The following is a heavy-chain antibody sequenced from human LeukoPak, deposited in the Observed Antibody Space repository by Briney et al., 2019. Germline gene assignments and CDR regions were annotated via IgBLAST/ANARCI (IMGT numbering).Heavy chain of an antibody. CDR1: GYTFTGYY. D-gene: IGHD6-6*01. CDR3: ARYSTSFFDY. Sequence: ASMKVSCKASGYTFTGYYLHWVRQAPGQGLEWMGWINPNSGGTNYAQKFQGRVTMTGDTSISTAYMELSRLRSDDTAVYYCARYSTSFFDYWGQGTLGTVSS. CDR2: INPNSGGT. V-gene: IGHV1-2*02. J-gene: IGHJ4*02.